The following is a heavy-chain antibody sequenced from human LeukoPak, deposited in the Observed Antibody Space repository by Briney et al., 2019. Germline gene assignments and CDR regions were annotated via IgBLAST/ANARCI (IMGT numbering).Heavy chain of an antibody. CDR2: INSDGSWT. CDR1: GNYW. CDR3: VSFYETY. V-gene: IGHV3-74*01. D-gene: IGHD2-15*01. J-gene: IGHJ4*02. Sequence: GGSLRLPCAASGNYWMHWVRHAPGKGLVWVSHINSDGSWTGYADSVKGRFTISKDNAKNTVYLQMNNLRAEDTAVYYCVSFYETYWGRGTLVTVSS.